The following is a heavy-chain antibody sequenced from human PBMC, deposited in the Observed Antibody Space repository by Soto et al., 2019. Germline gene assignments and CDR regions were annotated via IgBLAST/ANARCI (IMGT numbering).Heavy chain of an antibody. V-gene: IGHV1-18*01. CDR1: GYTFTSYG. CDR3: ARASITIFGVVIKYYYYYGMDV. Sequence: QVQLVQSGAEVKKPGASVKVSCKASGYTFTSYGISWVRQAPGQGLEWMGWISAYNGNTNYAQKLQGRVTMTTDTSTSTAYMELRSLRSDDTAVYYCARASITIFGVVIKYYYYYGMDVWGQGTTVTVSS. D-gene: IGHD3-3*01. CDR2: ISAYNGNT. J-gene: IGHJ6*02.